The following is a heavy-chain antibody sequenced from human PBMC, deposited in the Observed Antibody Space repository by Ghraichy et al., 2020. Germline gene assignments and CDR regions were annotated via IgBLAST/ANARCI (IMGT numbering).Heavy chain of an antibody. Sequence: GGSLRLSCAASGFTFSSYSMSWVRQAPGKGLEWVAAISGSGGSTYYADSVKGRFTISRDNSKNTLYLQMNSLRAEDTAVYYCAKDRGGYSYGLSDYWGQGTLVTVSS. J-gene: IGHJ4*02. CDR2: ISGSGGST. V-gene: IGHV3-23*01. D-gene: IGHD5-18*01. CDR3: AKDRGGYSYGLSDY. CDR1: GFTFSSYS.